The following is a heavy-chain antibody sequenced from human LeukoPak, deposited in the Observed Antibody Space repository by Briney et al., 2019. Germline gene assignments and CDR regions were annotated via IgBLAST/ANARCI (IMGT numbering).Heavy chain of an antibody. CDR1: GYTSTSYY. Sequence: ASVKVSCKASGYTSTSYYMHWVRQAPGQGLEWMGWIKPSSGATNYAQKFRGRVTMTRDTSNRTSYMELSRLRSDDTALYYCASCYYDSSGYYYFDYWGQGTLVTVSS. CDR2: IKPSSGAT. CDR3: ASCYYDSSGYYYFDY. J-gene: IGHJ4*02. V-gene: IGHV1-2*02. D-gene: IGHD3-22*01.